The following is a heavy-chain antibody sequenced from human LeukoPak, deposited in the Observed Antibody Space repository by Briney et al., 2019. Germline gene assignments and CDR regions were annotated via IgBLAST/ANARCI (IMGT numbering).Heavy chain of an antibody. J-gene: IGHJ4*02. CDR3: AKDGRVEQQLYYFDY. Sequence: GGSLRLSCAASGFTFSSYAMSWVRQAPGKGLEWVSTISASGGNTFYADSVKGRFTISRDNSKNTLHLQMNSLRAEDTAVYYCAKDGRVEQQLYYFDYWGQGALVTVSS. CDR1: GFTFSSYA. CDR2: ISASGGNT. V-gene: IGHV3-23*01. D-gene: IGHD6-13*01.